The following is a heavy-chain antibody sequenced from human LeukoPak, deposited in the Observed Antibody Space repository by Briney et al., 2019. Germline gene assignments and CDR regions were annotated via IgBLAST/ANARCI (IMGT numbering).Heavy chain of an antibody. Sequence: GGSLRLSCAASGFTVSNNYIGWVRQAPGKGLEWVSAISGSGGSTYYADSVKGRFTISRDNSKNTLYLQMNSLRAEDTAVYYCAKQSDSSGWTYYFDYWGQGTLVTVPS. CDR3: AKQSDSSGWTYYFDY. J-gene: IGHJ4*02. D-gene: IGHD6-19*01. CDR2: ISGSGGST. CDR1: GFTVSNNY. V-gene: IGHV3-23*01.